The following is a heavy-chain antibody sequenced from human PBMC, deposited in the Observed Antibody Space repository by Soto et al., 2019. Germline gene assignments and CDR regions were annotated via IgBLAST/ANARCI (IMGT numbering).Heavy chain of an antibody. CDR3: GGLGSTVTTYLLDY. CDR1: GGSISSSSFY. D-gene: IGHD4-17*01. J-gene: IGHJ4*02. V-gene: IGHV4-39*01. Sequence: SGTLSLTCTVSGGSISSSSFYWGWIRQPPGKGLEWIGSIYYSGSTYYNPSLKSRVTISVDTSKNQFSLKLSSVTAADTAVYYCGGLGSTVTTYLLDYWGQGTLVTVSS. CDR2: IYYSGST.